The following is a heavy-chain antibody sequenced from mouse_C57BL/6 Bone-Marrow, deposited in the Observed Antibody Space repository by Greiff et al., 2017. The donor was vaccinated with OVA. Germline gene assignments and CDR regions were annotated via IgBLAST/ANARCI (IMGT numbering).Heavy chain of an antibody. CDR1: GFNIKDDY. CDR3: TTVYYGSSSWFAY. Sequence: SGAELVRPGASVKLSCTASGFNIKDDYMHWVKQRPEQGLEWIGWIDPENGDTEYASKFQGKATITADTSSNTAYLQLSSLTSEDTAVYYCTTVYYGSSSWFAYWGQGTLVTVSA. D-gene: IGHD1-1*01. J-gene: IGHJ3*01. V-gene: IGHV14-4*01. CDR2: IDPENGDT.